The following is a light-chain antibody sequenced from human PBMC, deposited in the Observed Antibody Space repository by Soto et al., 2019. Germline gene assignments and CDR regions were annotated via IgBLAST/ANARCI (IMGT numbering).Light chain of an antibody. J-gene: IGKJ3*01. CDR2: GAS. Sequence: EIVLTQSPGTLSLSPGERATLSCRASQSVSSSYLAWYQQKPGQAPRLLIYGASSRATGIPDRFSGSGSGTDFTLTINSLQPEDFATYYCQQSYNGPFTFGPGTKVDI. V-gene: IGKV3-20*01. CDR1: QSVSSSY. CDR3: QQSYNGPFT.